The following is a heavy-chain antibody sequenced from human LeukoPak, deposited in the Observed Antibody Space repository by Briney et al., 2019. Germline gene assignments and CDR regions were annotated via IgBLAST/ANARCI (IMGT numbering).Heavy chain of an antibody. CDR3: ARYYYDSSGYLFDY. D-gene: IGHD3-22*01. Sequence: SGPTLVNPTQTLTLTCTFSGFSLSTSGMCVSWIRQPPGKALEWLARIDWDDDKYYCTSLKTRLTISKDTSKNQVVLTMTNMDPVDTATYYCARYYYDSSGYLFDYWGQGTLVTVSS. J-gene: IGHJ4*02. CDR2: IDWDDDK. CDR1: GFSLSTSGMC. V-gene: IGHV2-70*11.